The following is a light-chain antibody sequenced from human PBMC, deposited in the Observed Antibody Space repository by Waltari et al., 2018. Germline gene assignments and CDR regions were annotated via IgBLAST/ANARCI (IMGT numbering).Light chain of an antibody. J-gene: IGKJ5*01. V-gene: IGKV3-15*01. CDR2: GAS. CDR3: QQYDNWPIT. CDR1: ESVRSS. Sequence: EIVMTQSPATLSVSPGERATLSCRASESVRSSLAWYQQKPGQAPRLLIYGASARATGIPARFSGSGSGTGFTLTISSLQSEDFAVYFCQQYDNWPITFGQGTRLESK.